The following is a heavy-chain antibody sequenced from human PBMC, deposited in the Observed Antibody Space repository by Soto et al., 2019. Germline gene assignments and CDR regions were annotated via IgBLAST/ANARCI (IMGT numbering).Heavy chain of an antibody. CDR2: IIPIFGTA. CDR1: GGTFSSYA. V-gene: IGHV1-69*12. Sequence: QVQLVQSGAEVKKPGSSVKVSCKASGGTFSSYAISWVRQAPGQGLEWMGGIIPIFGTANYAQKFQGRVTITADESTSTAYMGLSSLRSEDTAVYYCARGGIVGATGYYYGMDVWGQGTTVTVSS. D-gene: IGHD1-26*01. CDR3: ARGGIVGATGYYYGMDV. J-gene: IGHJ6*02.